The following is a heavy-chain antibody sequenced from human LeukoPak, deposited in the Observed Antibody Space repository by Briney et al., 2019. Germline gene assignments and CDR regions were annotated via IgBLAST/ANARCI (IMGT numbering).Heavy chain of an antibody. D-gene: IGHD2-2*02. J-gene: IGHJ5*02. CDR1: GYSFTSYW. V-gene: IGHV5-10-1*01. Sequence: GESLRISCKGSGYSFTSYWISWVRQMPGKGLEWMGRIDPSDSYTNYSPSFLGHVTISADKSISTAYLQWSSLKASDTAMYYCARVDCSSTSCYKPNWFDPWGQGTLVTVSS. CDR3: ARVDCSSTSCYKPNWFDP. CDR2: IDPSDSYT.